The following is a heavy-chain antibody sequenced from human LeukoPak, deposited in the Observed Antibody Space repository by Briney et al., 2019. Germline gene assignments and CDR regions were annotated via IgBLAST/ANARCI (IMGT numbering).Heavy chain of an antibody. V-gene: IGHV3-53*04. D-gene: IGHD6-19*01. CDR1: GFTVSSNY. Sequence: QPGGSLRLSCAASGFTVSSNYMSWVRQAPGKGLEWVSVIYSGGSTYYADSVKGRFTISRHSSKNTLYLQMNSLRAEDTAVYYCARESADSGIAVNWGQGTLVTVSS. J-gene: IGHJ4*02. CDR3: ARESADSGIAVN. CDR2: IYSGGST.